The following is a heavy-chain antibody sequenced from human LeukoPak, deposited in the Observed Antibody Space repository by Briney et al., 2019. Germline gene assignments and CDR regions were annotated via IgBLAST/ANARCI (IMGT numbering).Heavy chain of an antibody. D-gene: IGHD3-10*01. Sequence: GGSLRLSCAASGFTFSSYGMHWVRQAPGKGLEWVAVISYDGSNKYYADSVKGRFTISRDNSKNTLYLQMNSLRAEDTAVYYCAKDQGSGGPHDYWGQGTLVTVSS. CDR3: AKDQGSGGPHDY. CDR1: GFTFSSYG. V-gene: IGHV3-30*18. J-gene: IGHJ4*02. CDR2: ISYDGSNK.